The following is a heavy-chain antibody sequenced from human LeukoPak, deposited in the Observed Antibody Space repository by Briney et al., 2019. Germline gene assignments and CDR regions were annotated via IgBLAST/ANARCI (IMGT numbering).Heavy chain of an antibody. CDR1: GGSITASY. CDR3: ARDKHLGFSSGTKYYPYYFVS. CDR2: ISNSGST. V-gene: IGHV4-59*01. Sequence: PSETLSLTCTVSGGSITASYWTWVRQPPGKGLEYIGYISNSGSTNYNPSLKSRVTISVDTAKNHLSVNLTSVTDADTAVYYCARDKHLGFSSGTKYYPYYFVSWGQGIQVTVSS. D-gene: IGHD2-2*03. J-gene: IGHJ4*02.